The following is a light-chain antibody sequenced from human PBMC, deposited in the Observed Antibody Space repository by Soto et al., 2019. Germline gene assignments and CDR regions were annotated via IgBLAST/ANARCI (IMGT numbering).Light chain of an antibody. J-gene: IGKJ5*01. CDR3: QQSDSLPIP. Sequence: DIQMTHSPSSLSSSVGVRLTITCRAIQDISNYLNWYQQRPGKAPKLLIYDASNLERGVPSRFSGTRSGTHFTFAITSLQPEDVATYYCQQSDSLPIPFGQGTRLEI. CDR1: QDISNY. CDR2: DAS. V-gene: IGKV1-33*01.